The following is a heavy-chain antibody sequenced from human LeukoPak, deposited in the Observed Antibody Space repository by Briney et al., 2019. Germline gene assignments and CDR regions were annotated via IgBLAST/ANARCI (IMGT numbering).Heavy chain of an antibody. V-gene: IGHV1-69*13. CDR1: GGTFSSYA. Sequence: SVKVSCKASGGTFSSYAISWVRQAPGQGLEWMGGIIPIFGTANYAQKFQGRVTITADESTSTAYMELSSLRSEDTAVYYCARAYRGYYDSSGYYFGYWGQGTLVTVSS. D-gene: IGHD3-22*01. CDR2: IIPIFGTA. CDR3: ARAYRGYYDSSGYYFGY. J-gene: IGHJ4*02.